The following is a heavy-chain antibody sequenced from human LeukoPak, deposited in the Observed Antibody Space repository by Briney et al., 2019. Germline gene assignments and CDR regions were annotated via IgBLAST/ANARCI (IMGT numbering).Heavy chain of an antibody. CDR3: AKDHWSGAPLYYFDY. D-gene: IGHD3-3*01. Sequence: GGSLRLSCAASGFTFSSYGMSWVRQAPGKGLEWVSGISGSGGSTYYADSVKGRFTISRDNSKNTLYLQMNSLRADDTAVYYCAKDHWSGAPLYYFDYWGQGTLVTVSS. CDR1: GFTFSSYG. V-gene: IGHV3-23*01. J-gene: IGHJ4*02. CDR2: ISGSGGST.